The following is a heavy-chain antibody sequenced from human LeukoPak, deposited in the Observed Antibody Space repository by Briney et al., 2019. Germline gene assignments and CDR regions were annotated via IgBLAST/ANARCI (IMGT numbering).Heavy chain of an antibody. Sequence: ASVKVSCKASGYTFTSYYMHWVRQAPGQGLEWMGIINPTGGSTTYAQTFQGRVAMTRDTSTSTVHMELSSLRSEDTAVYYCARDIEVVAATVAFQHWGQGTLVTVSS. CDR2: INPTGGST. V-gene: IGHV1-46*01. D-gene: IGHD2-15*01. CDR1: GYTFTSYY. CDR3: ARDIEVVAATVAFQH. J-gene: IGHJ1*01.